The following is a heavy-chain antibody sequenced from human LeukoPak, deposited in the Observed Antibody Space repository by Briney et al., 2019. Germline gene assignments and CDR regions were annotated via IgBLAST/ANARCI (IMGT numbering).Heavy chain of an antibody. Sequence: PSETLSLTCAVYGGSFSGYYWSWIRQPPGKGLEWIGEINHSGSTNYNPSLKSRVIISVDTSKNQFSLKLSSVTAADTAVYYCASHYYDSSGYYYADYWGQGTLVTVSS. D-gene: IGHD3-22*01. CDR1: GGSFSGYY. V-gene: IGHV4-34*01. CDR2: INHSGST. J-gene: IGHJ4*02. CDR3: ASHYYDSSGYYYADY.